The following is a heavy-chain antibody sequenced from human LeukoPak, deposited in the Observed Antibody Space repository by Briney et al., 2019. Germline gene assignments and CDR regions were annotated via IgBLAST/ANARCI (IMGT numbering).Heavy chain of an antibody. D-gene: IGHD6-19*01. Sequence: NPSETLSLTCAVYGGSFSGYYWSWIRQPPGKGLEWIGEINHSGSTNYNPSLKSRVTISVDTSKNQFSLKLSSVTDADTAVYYCARHVKGRQWLVLTHWDYFDYWGQGTLVTVSS. J-gene: IGHJ4*02. CDR1: GGSFSGYY. V-gene: IGHV4-34*01. CDR3: ARHVKGRQWLVLTHWDYFDY. CDR2: INHSGST.